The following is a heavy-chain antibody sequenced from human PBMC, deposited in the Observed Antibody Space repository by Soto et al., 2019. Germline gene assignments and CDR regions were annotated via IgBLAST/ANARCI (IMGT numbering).Heavy chain of an antibody. CDR1: GYTFTSYG. CDR2: ISAYNGNT. Sequence: QVQLVQSGAEVKKPGASVKVSCKASGYTFTSYGISWVRQAPGQGLEWMGWISAYNGNTNYAQKLQGRVTMTTDTSTSTAYMELRSLRSDDTAVYYCAIEYCSGGSCYSEYFQHWRQSTLVTVSS. CDR3: AIEYCSGGSCYSEYFQH. V-gene: IGHV1-18*01. D-gene: IGHD2-15*01. J-gene: IGHJ1*01.